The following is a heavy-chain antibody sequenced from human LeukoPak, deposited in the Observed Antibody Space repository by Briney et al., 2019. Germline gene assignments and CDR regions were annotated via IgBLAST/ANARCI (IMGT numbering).Heavy chain of an antibody. CDR3: ARALSSSWYPYYYYYGMDV. D-gene: IGHD6-13*01. CDR1: GFTFSSYE. Sequence: GGSLRLSCAASGFTFSSYEMNWVRQAPGRGLEWVSYISSSGSTIYYADSVKGRFTISRDNAKNSLYLQMNSLRAEDTAVYYYARALSSSWYPYYYYYGMDVWGKGTTVTVSS. CDR2: ISSSGSTI. V-gene: IGHV3-48*03. J-gene: IGHJ6*04.